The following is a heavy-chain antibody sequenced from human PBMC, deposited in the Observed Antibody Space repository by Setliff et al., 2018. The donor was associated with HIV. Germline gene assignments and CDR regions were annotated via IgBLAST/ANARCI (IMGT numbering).Heavy chain of an antibody. CDR2: IDHSGNT. Sequence: SETLSLTCAVSGYSISSGYYWSWIRQSPGKGLEWIGEIDHSGNTNYNPSPKSRITISADTSKNQFSLKLTSVSAADTAVYYCVRGRGPMPGDAFDVWGRGTMVTVSS. CDR1: GYSISSGYY. D-gene: IGHD2-2*01. CDR3: VRGRGPMPGDAFDV. J-gene: IGHJ3*01. V-gene: IGHV4-34*01.